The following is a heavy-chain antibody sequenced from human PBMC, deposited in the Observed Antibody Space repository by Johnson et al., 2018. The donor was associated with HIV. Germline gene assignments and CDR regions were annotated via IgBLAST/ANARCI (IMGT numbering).Heavy chain of an antibody. V-gene: IGHV3-30*18. CDR3: AKSDCSGGSCYSVWRHAFDI. CDR2: ISYDGSNK. CDR1: GFTFTSHG. D-gene: IGHD2-15*01. J-gene: IGHJ3*02. Sequence: QVQLVESGGGVVQPGRSLRLSCAVSGFTFTSHGMHWVRQAPGEGLEWVALISYDGSNKYYADSVTGRFTISRDNSKNTLYLQMNSLRVEDTAVYYCAKSDCSGGSCYSVWRHAFDIWGQGTMVTVSS.